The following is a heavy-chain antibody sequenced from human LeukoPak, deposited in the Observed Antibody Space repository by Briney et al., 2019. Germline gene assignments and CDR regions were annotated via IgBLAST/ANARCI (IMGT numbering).Heavy chain of an antibody. CDR2: IYYSGST. CDR1: GGSISSGGYY. CDR3: AATPRYFDWLLLDY. D-gene: IGHD3-9*01. J-gene: IGHJ4*02. V-gene: IGHV4-31*03. Sequence: PSETLSLTCTVSGGSISSGGYYWSWIRQHPGKGLAWIGYIYYSGSTYYNPSLKSRVTISVDTSKNQFSLKLSSVTAADTAVYYCAATPRYFDWLLLDYWGQGTLVTVSS.